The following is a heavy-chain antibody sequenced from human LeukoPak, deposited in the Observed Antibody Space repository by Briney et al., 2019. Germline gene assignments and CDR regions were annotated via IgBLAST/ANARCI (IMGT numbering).Heavy chain of an antibody. J-gene: IGHJ4*02. D-gene: IGHD3-10*01. CDR1: GFTVSSNY. V-gene: IGHV3-66*01. CDR3: ARDRRGRDY. Sequence: GGSLRLSCAASGFTVSSNYMTWVRQAPGKGLEWVSVIFGGGSTYYADSVKGRFTISRDNSKNTLYLQMSSLRAEDTAVYYRARDRRGRDYWGQGTLVTVSS. CDR2: IFGGGST.